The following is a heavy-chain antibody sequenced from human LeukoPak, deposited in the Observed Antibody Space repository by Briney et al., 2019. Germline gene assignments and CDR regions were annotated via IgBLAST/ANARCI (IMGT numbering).Heavy chain of an antibody. D-gene: IGHD3-16*01. J-gene: IGHJ6*03. CDR3: ARGQGFWGYYYYYMDV. Sequence: SETLSLTCAVYGGSFSGYYWSWIRQPPGKGLEWTGEINHSGSTNYNPSLKSRVTISVDTSKNQFSLKLSSVTAADTAVYYCARGQGFWGYYYYYMDVWGKGTTVTVSS. CDR2: INHSGST. V-gene: IGHV4-34*01. CDR1: GGSFSGYY.